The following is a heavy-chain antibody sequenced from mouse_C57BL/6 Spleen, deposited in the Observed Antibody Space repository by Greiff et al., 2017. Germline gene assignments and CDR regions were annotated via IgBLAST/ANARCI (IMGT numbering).Heavy chain of an antibody. CDR3: AGGKFHFDY. J-gene: IGHJ2*01. V-gene: IGHV5-4*01. Sequence: EVHLVESGGGLVKPGGSLKLSCAASGFTFSSYAMSWVRQTPEKRLEWVATISDGGSYTYYPDNVKGRFTISRDNAKNNLYLQMSHLKSEDTAMYYCAGGKFHFDYWGQGTTLTVSS. CDR2: ISDGGSYT. CDR1: GFTFSSYA.